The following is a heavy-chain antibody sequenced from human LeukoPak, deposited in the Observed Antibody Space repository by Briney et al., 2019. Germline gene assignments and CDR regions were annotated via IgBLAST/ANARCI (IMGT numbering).Heavy chain of an antibody. CDR3: AKDDGALRFLESFDY. CDR1: GFTFSSYG. V-gene: IGHV3-30*02. Sequence: GGSLRLSCAASGFTFSSYGMHWVRQAPGKGLEWVAFIRYDGSNKYYADSVKGRFTISRDNSKNTPYLQMNSLRAEDTAVYYCAKDDGALRFLESFDYWGQGTLVTVSS. D-gene: IGHD3-3*01. CDR2: IRYDGSNK. J-gene: IGHJ4*02.